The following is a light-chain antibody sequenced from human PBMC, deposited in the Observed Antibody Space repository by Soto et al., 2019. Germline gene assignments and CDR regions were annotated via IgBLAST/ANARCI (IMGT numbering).Light chain of an antibody. Sequence: EIVLTQSPGTLSLSPGERATLSCRASQSVDSKYLAWYQQKPGQAPRILIFAASSRATGLPDRFSGSGSGTDFTLTISRLEPGDFAVYYCQQYGYSSWTFGQGTKVEIK. CDR2: AAS. V-gene: IGKV3-20*01. CDR1: QSVDSKY. J-gene: IGKJ1*01. CDR3: QQYGYSSWT.